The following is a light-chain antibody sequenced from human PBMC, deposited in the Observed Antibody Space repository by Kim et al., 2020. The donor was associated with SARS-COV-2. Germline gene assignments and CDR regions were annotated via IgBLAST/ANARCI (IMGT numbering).Light chain of an antibody. Sequence: ALGQTVRIRCQGDSRRNYYASWYQQKPGQAPVLVIHGKSNRPSGIPDRFSGSRSGNTDSLTIAGAQAEDEADYYCDSRDRSSSSWVFGGGTQLTV. J-gene: IGLJ3*02. CDR3: DSRDRSSSSWV. CDR1: SRRNYY. V-gene: IGLV3-19*01. CDR2: GKS.